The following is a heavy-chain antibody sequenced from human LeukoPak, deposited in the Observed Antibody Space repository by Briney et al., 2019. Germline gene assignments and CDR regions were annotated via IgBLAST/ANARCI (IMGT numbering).Heavy chain of an antibody. CDR1: GFTFRSYD. V-gene: IGHV3-64D*09. CDR2: ISSTGGYK. J-gene: IGHJ4*02. D-gene: IGHD6-19*01. CDR3: VKLGSGWYFDY. Sequence: AEPLTLPCSASGFTFRSYDRDWVRQSPGKGLEHVSAISSTGGYKYYADAVKGRFTIYRENSKKTLDLQMSSLRGGDTAVYYCVKLGSGWYFDYWGERTLVTVSS.